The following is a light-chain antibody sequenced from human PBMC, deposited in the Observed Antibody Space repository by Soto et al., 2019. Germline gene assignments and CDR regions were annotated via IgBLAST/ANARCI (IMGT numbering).Light chain of an antibody. Sequence: QSALTQPRSVSGSPGQSVTISCTGTSSDVGGYNYVSWYQQHPGKAPKFMIYDVSQRPSGVPARFSGSKSGNTASLTISGLQAEDEADYYCCSYAGSSTVVFGGGTKVTVL. CDR3: CSYAGSSTVV. J-gene: IGLJ2*01. CDR1: SSDVGGYNY. CDR2: DVS. V-gene: IGLV2-11*01.